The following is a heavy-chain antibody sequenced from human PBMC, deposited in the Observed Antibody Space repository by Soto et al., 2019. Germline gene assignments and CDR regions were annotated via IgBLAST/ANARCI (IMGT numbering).Heavy chain of an antibody. D-gene: IGHD2-2*01. CDR2: ISSSSSYI. J-gene: IGHJ6*02. Sequence: EVQLVESGGGLVKPGGSLRLSCAASGFTFSSYSMNWVRQAPGKGLEWVSSISSSSSYIYYADSVKGRFTISRDNAKNSRYLQMNSLRAEDTAVYYCARDWKYQLQRYYYYGMDVWGQGTTVTVSS. CDR3: ARDWKYQLQRYYYYGMDV. CDR1: GFTFSSYS. V-gene: IGHV3-21*01.